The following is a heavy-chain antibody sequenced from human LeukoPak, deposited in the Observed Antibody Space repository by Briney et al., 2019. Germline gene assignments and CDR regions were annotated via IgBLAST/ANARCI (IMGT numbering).Heavy chain of an antibody. CDR2: IYTSGST. J-gene: IGHJ4*02. CDR3: ARAPGGYLDY. V-gene: IGHV4-61*02. Sequence: PSQTLSLTCTVSGGSISSGSYYWSWIRQPPGKGLEWTGRIYTSGSTNYNPSLKSRVTISVDTSKNQFSLKLSSVTAADTAVYYCARAPGGYLDYWGQGTLVTVSS. D-gene: IGHD3-16*01. CDR1: GGSISSGSYY.